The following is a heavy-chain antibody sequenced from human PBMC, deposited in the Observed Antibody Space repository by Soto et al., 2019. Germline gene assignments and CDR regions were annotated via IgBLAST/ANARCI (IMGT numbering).Heavy chain of an antibody. CDR2: VYDSGST. J-gene: IGHJ3*01. CDR1: GASVINDY. Sequence: SETLSLTCTVTGASVINDYWNWIRQPPGKGLEWIGFVYDSGSTSHNSSLKSRLTISVDTSKNQFSLKLSSVTAADTAVYYCVRQVGATGSYSYAVWGQGTMVTVSS. D-gene: IGHD1-26*01. CDR3: VRQVGATGSYSYAV. V-gene: IGHV4-59*02.